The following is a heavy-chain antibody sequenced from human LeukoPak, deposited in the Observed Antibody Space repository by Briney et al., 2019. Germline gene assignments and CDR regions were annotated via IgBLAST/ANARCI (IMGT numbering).Heavy chain of an antibody. D-gene: IGHD3-9*01. Sequence: VKVSCKASRYRLTAYYIHWVRQPPGQGLEGVGWINHNSGGTNYAEKFQGRVTMTRDTSITTAYMEMSRLRSDDTALYYCARSPHILTGEKFDYWGQGTLVTVSS. J-gene: IGHJ4*02. CDR2: INHNSGGT. V-gene: IGHV1-2*02. CDR1: RYRLTAYY. CDR3: ARSPHILTGEKFDY.